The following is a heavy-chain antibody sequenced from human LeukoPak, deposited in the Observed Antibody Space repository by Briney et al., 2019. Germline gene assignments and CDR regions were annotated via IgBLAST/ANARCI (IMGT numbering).Heavy chain of an antibody. D-gene: IGHD4-17*01. CDR1: GYSISSGYY. Sequence: SETLSLTCAVSGYSISSGYYWGWIRQPPGKGLEWIGSIYHSGSTYYNPSLKSRVTMSVDTSKNQFSLKLSSVTAADTAVYYCARVAGDSKNYYYYMDVWGKGTTVTVSS. CDR3: ARVAGDSKNYYYYMDV. V-gene: IGHV4-38-2*01. J-gene: IGHJ6*03. CDR2: IYHSGST.